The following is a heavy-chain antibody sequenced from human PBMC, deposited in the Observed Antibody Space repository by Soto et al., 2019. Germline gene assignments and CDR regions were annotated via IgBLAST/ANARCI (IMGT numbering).Heavy chain of an antibody. V-gene: IGHV6-1*01. CDR2: TYYRSKWYN. CDR1: GDSVSSNSAA. J-gene: IGHJ3*02. CDR3: ARDITIFGLVLLGDAFDI. D-gene: IGHD3-3*01. Sequence: SQTLSLTCAISGDSVSSNSAARNWIRQSPSRGLEWLGRTYYRSKWYNDYAVSVKSRITINPDTSKNQFSLQLNSVTPEDTAVYYCARDITIFGLVLLGDAFDIWGQGTMVTVSS.